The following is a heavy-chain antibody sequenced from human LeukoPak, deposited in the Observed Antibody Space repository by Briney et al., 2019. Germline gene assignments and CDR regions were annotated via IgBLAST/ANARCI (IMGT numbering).Heavy chain of an antibody. CDR1: GYTFTSYA. CDR3: ARGYDSSGYFSD. Sequence: ASVKVSCKASGYTFTSYAMNWVRQAPGQGLEWMGWIDTNTGNPTYAQGFTGQFVFSLDTSVSTANLQISSLKAEDTAEYFCARGYDSSGYFSDWGQGTLVTVSS. CDR2: IDTNTGNP. V-gene: IGHV7-4-1*02. J-gene: IGHJ4*02. D-gene: IGHD3-22*01.